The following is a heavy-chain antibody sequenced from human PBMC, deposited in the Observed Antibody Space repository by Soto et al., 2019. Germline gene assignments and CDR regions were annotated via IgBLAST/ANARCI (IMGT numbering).Heavy chain of an antibody. J-gene: IGHJ4*02. CDR2: IYYRGST. Sequence: QVQLQESGPGLVKPSQTLSLTCTVSGGSISSGGYYWSWIRQHPGKGLQWIGYIYYRGSTYYNPSLKSRVTVSVDTSKNQFSLKRSSVTAADTAVYYCAGIYSGSPGGTLRYWGQGTLVTVSS. CDR1: GGSISSGGYY. V-gene: IGHV4-31*03. CDR3: AGIYSGSPGGTLRY. D-gene: IGHD1-26*01.